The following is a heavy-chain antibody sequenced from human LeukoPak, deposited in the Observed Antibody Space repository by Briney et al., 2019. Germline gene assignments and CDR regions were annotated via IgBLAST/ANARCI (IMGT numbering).Heavy chain of an antibody. Sequence: PSQTLSLTCTASGGSISSGDYYWSWIRQPPGKGLEWIGYIYNSGSTYHNSSLKSRVSISVDTSKNQFSLKVSSVTAADTAVYYCASLTRNYDILTGYGPYYFDYWGQGTLVTVSS. CDR3: ASLTRNYDILTGYGPYYFDY. V-gene: IGHV4-30-4*08. D-gene: IGHD3-9*01. CDR1: GGSISSGDYY. CDR2: IYNSGST. J-gene: IGHJ4*02.